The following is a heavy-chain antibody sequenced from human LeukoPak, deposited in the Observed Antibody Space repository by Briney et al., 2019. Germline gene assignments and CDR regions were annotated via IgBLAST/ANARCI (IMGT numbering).Heavy chain of an antibody. CDR2: SGAGGSDT. D-gene: IGHD4-17*01. Sequence: PGGSLRLSCVGSVFSLSSYATSWVRQAPGKGLQGVAGSGAGGSDTYYIDAVKGRFTISKDTSKNTLYLQMNSLRAEDTAVYHCAKDLTYGDGRWEFDLWGQGTLVTVSS. J-gene: IGHJ5*02. CDR3: AKDLTYGDGRWEFDL. CDR1: VFSLSSYA. V-gene: IGHV3-23*01.